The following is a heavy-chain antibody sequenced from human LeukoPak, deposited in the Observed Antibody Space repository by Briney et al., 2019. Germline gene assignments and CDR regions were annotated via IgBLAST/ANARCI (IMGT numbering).Heavy chain of an antibody. CDR1: GDFVNSATFY. CDR3: ARDFWAATGAFEI. J-gene: IGHJ3*02. CDR2: TYNRGNT. Sequence: SETLSLTCTVSGDFVNSATFYWAWIRQSPGKGLELIGYTYNRGNTYYNPSLNSRVTISVDTSKNQFSLKLRSVTAADSAVYYCARDFWAATGAFEIWGQEASVTVSS. V-gene: IGHV4-61*01. D-gene: IGHD3/OR15-3a*01.